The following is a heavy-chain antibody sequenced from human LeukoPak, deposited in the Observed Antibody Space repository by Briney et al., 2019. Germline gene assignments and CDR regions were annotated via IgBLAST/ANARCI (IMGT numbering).Heavy chain of an antibody. Sequence: GGSLRLSCAASGFTFSSYAMHWVRQAPGKGLVWVAVISYDGSNKYYADSVKGRFAVSRENSKNTLYLQMNSLRAGDTAVYYCARDSAPYSSRWFYFFDNWGQGTLVTVSS. CDR1: GFTFSSYA. V-gene: IGHV3-30*09. CDR3: ARDSAPYSSRWFYFFDN. CDR2: ISYDGSNK. J-gene: IGHJ4*02. D-gene: IGHD6-13*01.